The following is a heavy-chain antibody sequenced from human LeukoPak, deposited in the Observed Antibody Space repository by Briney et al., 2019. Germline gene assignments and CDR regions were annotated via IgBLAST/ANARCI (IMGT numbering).Heavy chain of an antibody. CDR3: ARDNFEGLGAFDI. V-gene: IGHV3-7*01. CDR2: IKQDGSEK. D-gene: IGHD3-16*01. CDR1: GFTFSNYW. J-gene: IGHJ3*02. Sequence: GGSLRLSCAASGFTFSNYWMSWVRQAPGKGLEWVANIKQDGSEKYYVDSVEGRFTISRDNAKNSLYLQMNSLRAEDTAVYYCARDNFEGLGAFDIWGQGTMVTVSS.